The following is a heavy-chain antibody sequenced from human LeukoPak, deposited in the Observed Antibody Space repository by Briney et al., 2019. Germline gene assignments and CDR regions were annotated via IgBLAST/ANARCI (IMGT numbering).Heavy chain of an antibody. D-gene: IGHD6-6*01. Sequence: GESLKISCRVSGYTFSDYWIGWVRQLPGKGLDWMGIIYPYNPETRYNPSFQGQVTISADKSISTAYLQWSSLKASDTAMYYCARPRGRSSFDGFGIWGQGTMVTVSS. CDR3: ARPRGRSSFDGFGI. J-gene: IGHJ3*02. CDR1: GYTFSDYW. V-gene: IGHV5-51*01. CDR2: IYPYNPET.